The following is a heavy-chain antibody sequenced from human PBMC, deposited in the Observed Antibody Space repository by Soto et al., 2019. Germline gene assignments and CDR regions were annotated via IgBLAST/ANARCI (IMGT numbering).Heavy chain of an antibody. D-gene: IGHD5-12*01. CDR3: AREYYSDTTWIDY. CDR1: VFTFTSYP. CDR2: IHPYEGTT. V-gene: IGHV1-18*04. Sequence: ASVKVSCNTSVFTFTSYPFSWVRQAPGQGLEWLAWIHPYEGTTKVAHQFRDRITLTTDTSAATVFMELTRLTSDDTAVYFCAREYYSDTTWIDYWGQGTLVTVSS. J-gene: IGHJ4*02.